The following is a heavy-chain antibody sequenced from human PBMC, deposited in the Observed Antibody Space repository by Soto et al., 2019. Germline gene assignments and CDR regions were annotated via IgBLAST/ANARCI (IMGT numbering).Heavy chain of an antibody. V-gene: IGHV1-18*04. CDR3: ARQGYCSNGLCYPDWLFPFDY. J-gene: IGHJ4*02. CDR2: ISGYNDNT. D-gene: IGHD2-8*01. Sequence: QVQLVQSGAEVKKPGASVKVSCKASGYTFTSYGISWVRQAPGQGLEWMGWISGYNDNTNYAQTLQGRATMTTDTSTSTAYMELRSLRSDDTAVYFCARQGYCSNGLCYPDWLFPFDYWGPGTLVTVSS. CDR1: GYTFTSYG.